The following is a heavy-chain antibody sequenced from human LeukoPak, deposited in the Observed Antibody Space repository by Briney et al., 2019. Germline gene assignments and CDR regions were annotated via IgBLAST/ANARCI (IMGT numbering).Heavy chain of an antibody. Sequence: SETLSLTCTVSVGSISIGNYYWSWIRQPAGKGLELIGRIYTSGSTNYNPSLKSRVTISEDTSKNQFSLKLSSVTAADTAVYYCARANIGHYYDSSGYYYWFDPWGQGTLVTVSS. V-gene: IGHV4-61*02. J-gene: IGHJ5*02. D-gene: IGHD3-22*01. CDR3: ARANIGHYYDSSGYYYWFDP. CDR1: VGSISIGNYY. CDR2: IYTSGST.